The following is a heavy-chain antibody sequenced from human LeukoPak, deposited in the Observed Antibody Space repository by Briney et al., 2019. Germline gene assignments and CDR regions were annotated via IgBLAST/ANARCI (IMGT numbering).Heavy chain of an antibody. D-gene: IGHD5-12*01. CDR3: ARDEYSGYDNWFDP. CDR1: GFTFSSYE. CDR2: ISSSGSTI. V-gene: IGHV3-48*03. Sequence: PGGSLRLPCAASGFTFSSYEMNWVRQAPGKGLEWVSYISSSGSTIYYADSVKGRFTISRDNAKNSLYLQMNSLRAEDTAVYYCARDEYSGYDNWFDPWGQGTLVTVSS. J-gene: IGHJ5*02.